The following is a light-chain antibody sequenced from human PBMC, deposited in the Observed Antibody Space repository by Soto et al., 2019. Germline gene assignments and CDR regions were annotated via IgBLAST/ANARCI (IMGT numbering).Light chain of an antibody. CDR1: SSDVGGYDY. J-gene: IGLJ2*01. Sequence: QSALTQPASVSGSPGQSITISCTGTSSDVGGYDYVSWYQQHPGKAPKLIIYEVSNRPSGVSSRFSASKSGNTASLTISGLQAEDEADYYCSSYTFSNTRIFGGGTKVTV. CDR3: SSYTFSNTRI. CDR2: EVS. V-gene: IGLV2-14*01.